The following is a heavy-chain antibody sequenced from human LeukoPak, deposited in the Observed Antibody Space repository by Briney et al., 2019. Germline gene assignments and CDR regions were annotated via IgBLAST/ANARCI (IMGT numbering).Heavy chain of an antibody. Sequence: PGGSLRLSCAASGFTFSSYSMNWVRQAPGKGPEWVSYISSSSSTIYYADSVKGRFTISRDNAKNSLYLQMNSLRAEDTAVYYCARESYGYYYYYGMDVWGQGTTVTVSS. CDR3: ARESYGYYYYYGMDV. CDR1: GFTFSSYS. D-gene: IGHD4-17*01. J-gene: IGHJ6*02. V-gene: IGHV3-48*01. CDR2: ISSSSSTI.